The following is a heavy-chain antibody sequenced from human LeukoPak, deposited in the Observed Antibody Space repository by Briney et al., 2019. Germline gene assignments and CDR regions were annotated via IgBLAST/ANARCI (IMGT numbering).Heavy chain of an antibody. CDR1: GFTFSSYS. V-gene: IGHV3-48*04. D-gene: IGHD3-16*01. CDR3: ARAMSTFGGVRNYFDS. Sequence: GGSLRLSCAASGFTFSSYSMNWVRQAPGKGLEWVSFVSIGSGTIYYADSVKGRFRISRDNAKSSLDLEMNSLRAEDTAVYYCARAMSTFGGVRNYFDSWGQGTLVTVSS. CDR2: VSIGSGTI. J-gene: IGHJ4*02.